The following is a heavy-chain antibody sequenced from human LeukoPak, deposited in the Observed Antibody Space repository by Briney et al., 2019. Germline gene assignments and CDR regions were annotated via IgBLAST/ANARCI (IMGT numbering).Heavy chain of an antibody. CDR3: ARRGGIAAAGPIDY. Sequence: GGSLRLSCAASGFTFSDYYMSWLRQAPGKGLEWVSYISSDSSTIYYADSVKGRFTISRDNAKKSLYLQMNSLRAEDTAVYYCARRGGIAAAGPIDYWGQGTLVTVSS. D-gene: IGHD6-13*01. V-gene: IGHV3-11*04. J-gene: IGHJ4*02. CDR1: GFTFSDYY. CDR2: ISSDSSTI.